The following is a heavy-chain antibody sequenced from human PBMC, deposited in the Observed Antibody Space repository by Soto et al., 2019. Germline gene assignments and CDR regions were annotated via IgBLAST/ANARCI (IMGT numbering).Heavy chain of an antibody. CDR2: IYYSGST. CDR3: AGPRLAAAGCGYYYYYGMDV. D-gene: IGHD6-13*01. Sequence: PSETLSLTCTVSGGSIGSSSYYWGWIRQPPGKGLEWIGSIYYSGSTYYNPSLKSRVTISVDTSKNQFSLKLSSVTAADTAVYYYAGPRLAAAGCGYYYYYGMDVWGQGTTVTVSS. J-gene: IGHJ6*02. CDR1: GGSIGSSSYY. V-gene: IGHV4-39*01.